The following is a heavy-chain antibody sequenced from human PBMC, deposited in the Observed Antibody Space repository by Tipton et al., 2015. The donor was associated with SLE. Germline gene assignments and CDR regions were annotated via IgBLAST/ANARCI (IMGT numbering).Heavy chain of an antibody. J-gene: IGHJ4*02. Sequence: LRLSCAVYGGSFSGYYWSWIRQPPGKGLEWIGEINHSGSTNYNPSLKSRVTISVDTSKNQFSLKLSSVTAADTAVYYCARERSNWNYVNWGQGTLVTVSS. CDR3: ARERSNWNYVN. CDR2: INHSGST. V-gene: IGHV4-34*01. D-gene: IGHD1-7*01. CDR1: GGSFSGYY.